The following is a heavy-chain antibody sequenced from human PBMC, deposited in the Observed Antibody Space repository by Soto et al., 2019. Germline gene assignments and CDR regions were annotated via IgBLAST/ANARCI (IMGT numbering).Heavy chain of an antibody. D-gene: IGHD3-3*01. J-gene: IGHJ3*02. CDR1: GFTLSSYA. Sequence: EVQMLESGGGLVQPGGSLRLSCAASGFTLSSYALSWVRQAPGKGLEWVSGISGSGDFTFDADSVRGRFTISRDNSMNTLYLQMNSLRVEDTALYYCARGPTIFGVGVDAFDIWGQGTMATVSS. V-gene: IGHV3-23*01. CDR3: ARGPTIFGVGVDAFDI. CDR2: ISGSGDFT.